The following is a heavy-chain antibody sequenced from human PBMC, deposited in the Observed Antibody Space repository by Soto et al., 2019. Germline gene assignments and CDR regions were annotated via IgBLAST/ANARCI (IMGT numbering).Heavy chain of an antibody. D-gene: IGHD5-12*01. CDR3: AHVYGGYDNFDY. CDR1: GFSLSTSGVG. J-gene: IGHJ4*02. CDR2: IHLDDDK. Sequence: QITLKESGPTLVKPTQTLTLTCTFSGFSLSTSGVGVGWIRQPPGKALECLALIHLDDDKRYSPSLKSRLTITKDTSKNPVVPTMTNMNPVDTATYYCAHVYGGYDNFDYWGPGTLVTVSS. V-gene: IGHV2-5*02.